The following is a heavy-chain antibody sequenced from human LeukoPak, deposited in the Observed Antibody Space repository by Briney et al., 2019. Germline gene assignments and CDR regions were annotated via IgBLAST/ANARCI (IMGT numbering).Heavy chain of an antibody. Sequence: KPSQTLSLTCAISGDSVSSNSAAWNWIRQSPSRGLEWLGRTYYRSKWYNDYAVSVKSRISVNPDTTKNQFSLQLSSVTPEDTAVYYCARAYYDISTGYLDYWGQGTLVTVSP. D-gene: IGHD3-9*01. CDR2: TYYRSKWYN. V-gene: IGHV6-1*01. CDR1: GDSVSSNSAA. J-gene: IGHJ4*02. CDR3: ARAYYDISTGYLDY.